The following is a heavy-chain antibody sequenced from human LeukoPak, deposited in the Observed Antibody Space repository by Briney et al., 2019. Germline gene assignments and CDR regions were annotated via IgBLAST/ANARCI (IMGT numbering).Heavy chain of an antibody. Sequence: PGGSLRLSCAASGFTFSSYGMHWVRQAPGKGLEWVAFIRYDGSNKYYADSVKGRFTISRDNTKNTLYLQMNSLRAEDTAVYYCASWGSTVVTPDFDYWGQGTLVTVSS. CDR2: IRYDGSNK. J-gene: IGHJ4*02. V-gene: IGHV3-30*02. D-gene: IGHD4-23*01. CDR1: GFTFSSYG. CDR3: ASWGSTVVTPDFDY.